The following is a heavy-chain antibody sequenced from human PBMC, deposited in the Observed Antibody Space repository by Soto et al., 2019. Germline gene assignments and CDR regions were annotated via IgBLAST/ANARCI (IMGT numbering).Heavy chain of an antibody. J-gene: IGHJ4*02. V-gene: IGHV3-23*01. CDR1: GFTFSSYA. Sequence: EVQLLESGGGLVQPGGSLRLSCAASGFTFSSYAMSWVRQAPGKGLEWVSAISGSGGTTYYAASVKGRFTISRDNSKNTLSLQMNSLRAEDPAVYYCAKSTFGVTAVNPLEDYWGQGTLVTVSS. CDR3: AKSTFGVTAVNPLEDY. D-gene: IGHD2-21*02. CDR2: ISGSGGTT.